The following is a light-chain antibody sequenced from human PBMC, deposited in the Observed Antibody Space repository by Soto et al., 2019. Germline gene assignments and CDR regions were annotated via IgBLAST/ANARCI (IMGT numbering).Light chain of an antibody. CDR1: SSDVGGYNY. J-gene: IGLJ3*02. CDR3: TSYTSSLTLV. Sequence: QSALTQPASVSGSPGQSITISCTGSSSDVGGYNYVSWYQHHPGKAPKLIIYEVSNRHSGVSNRFSGSKSGNTASLTISGLQAEDDADYYCTSYTSSLTLVFGGGTKLTVL. V-gene: IGLV2-14*01. CDR2: EVS.